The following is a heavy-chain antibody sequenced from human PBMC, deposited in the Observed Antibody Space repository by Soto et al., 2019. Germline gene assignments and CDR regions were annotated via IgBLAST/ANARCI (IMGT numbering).Heavy chain of an antibody. Sequence: SQTLSLTCAISGDSVSSNSAAWNWIRQSPSRGLEWLGRTYYRSKWYNDYAVSVQSRITINPDTSKNQFSLQLNSVTPEDTAVYYCARGAGYCSGGSCYAYYYYGMDVWGQGTTVTVSS. CDR2: TYYRSKWYN. D-gene: IGHD2-15*01. V-gene: IGHV6-1*01. CDR1: GDSVSSNSAA. CDR3: ARGAGYCSGGSCYAYYYYGMDV. J-gene: IGHJ6*02.